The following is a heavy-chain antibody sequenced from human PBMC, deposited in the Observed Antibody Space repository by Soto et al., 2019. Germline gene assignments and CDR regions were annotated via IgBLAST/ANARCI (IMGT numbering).Heavy chain of an antibody. CDR2: IIPIFGTA. D-gene: IGHD6-19*01. V-gene: IGHV1-69*13. Sequence: ASVKVSCKASGGTFSSYAISWVRQAPGQGLEWMGGIIPIFGTANYAQKFQGRVTITADESTSTAYMELSSLGSEDTAVYCCARAQGSGYSSGWVLDAFDIWGQGTMVTVS. CDR3: ARAQGSGYSSGWVLDAFDI. CDR1: GGTFSSYA. J-gene: IGHJ3*02.